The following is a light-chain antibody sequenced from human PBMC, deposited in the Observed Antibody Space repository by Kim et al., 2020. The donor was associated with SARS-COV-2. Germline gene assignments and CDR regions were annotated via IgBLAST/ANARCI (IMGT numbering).Light chain of an antibody. CDR1: ESVSSY. CDR3: QQRSNWLST. CDR2: DAS. J-gene: IGKJ4*01. V-gene: IGKV3-11*01. Sequence: SPGETAPPSCRARESVSSYLAWYQQRPGQAPRLLIYDASNMATGIPARFSGGGSGTDFTLTISSLEPEDFAVYYCQQRSNWLSTFGGGTKVDIK.